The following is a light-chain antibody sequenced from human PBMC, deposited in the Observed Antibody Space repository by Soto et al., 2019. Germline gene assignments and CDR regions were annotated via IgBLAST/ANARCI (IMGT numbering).Light chain of an antibody. CDR3: QQYYSTPPYT. CDR1: QSVLYSSNNKNY. V-gene: IGKV4-1*01. J-gene: IGKJ2*01. Sequence: DIVMTQSPDSLAVSLGERATINCKSSQSVLYSSNNKNYLAWYQQKPGQPPKLLIYWASTRESGVPDRFSGSVSGADFTLTISSLQDEDVAVYYCQQYYSTPPYTFGQGTKLEIK. CDR2: WAS.